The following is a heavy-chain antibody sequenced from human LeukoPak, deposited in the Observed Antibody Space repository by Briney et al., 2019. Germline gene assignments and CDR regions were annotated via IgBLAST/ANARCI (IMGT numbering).Heavy chain of an antibody. CDR1: GGSFSGYY. J-gene: IGHJ4*02. D-gene: IGHD3-22*01. CDR2: INHSGST. V-gene: IGHV4-34*01. Sequence: PSETLSLTCAVYGGSFSGYYWSWIRQPPGKGLEWIGEINHSGSTNYNPSLKSRVTISVDTSKNQFSLKLSSVTAADTAVYYCAIPHYYDSSGYLYYFDYWGQGTLVTVSS. CDR3: AIPHYYDSSGYLYYFDY.